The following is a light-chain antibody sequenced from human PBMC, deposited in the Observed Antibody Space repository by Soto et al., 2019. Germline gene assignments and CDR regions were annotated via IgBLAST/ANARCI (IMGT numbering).Light chain of an antibody. J-gene: IGKJ1*01. V-gene: IGKV1-39*01. CDR3: LQDYNFPRT. CDR2: AAS. CDR1: QSISNY. Sequence: DIKMTQSPTSLSASVGDTVTITCRASQSISNYLNWYQQKPGKAPNLLIYAASNLQSGVPSNFSGSGSGTDFSLTINNLQPEDFATYYCLQDYNFPRTFGQGTKVE.